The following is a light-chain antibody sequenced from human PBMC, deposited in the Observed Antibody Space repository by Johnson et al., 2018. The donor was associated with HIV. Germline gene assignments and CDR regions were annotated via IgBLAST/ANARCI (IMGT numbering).Light chain of an antibody. V-gene: IGLV1-51*02. J-gene: IGLJ1*01. Sequence: QSVLTQPPSVSAAPGQKVTISCSGTSSNIGNNYVSWYQHLPGTAPKLLIYKNNNRPSGIPDRFSGSKSGTSATLGITGLQTGDEADYYCGTWDSSLSKGVFGTGTKVTVL. CDR2: KNN. CDR3: GTWDSSLSKGV. CDR1: SSNIGNNY.